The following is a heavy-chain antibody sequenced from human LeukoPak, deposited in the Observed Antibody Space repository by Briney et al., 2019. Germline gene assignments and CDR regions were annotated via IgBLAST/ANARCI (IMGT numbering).Heavy chain of an antibody. CDR3: AKVRRSWYPDY. D-gene: IGHD6-13*01. CDR2: ISNNGNST. CDR1: GFTFSSYE. V-gene: IGHV3-48*03. J-gene: IGHJ4*02. Sequence: GGSLRLSCAASGFTFSSYEMNWVRQAPGKGLEWVSYISNNGNSTYYADSVRGRFTISRDNSKNTLYLQMNSLRAEDTAVYYCAKVRRSWYPDYWGQGTLVTVSS.